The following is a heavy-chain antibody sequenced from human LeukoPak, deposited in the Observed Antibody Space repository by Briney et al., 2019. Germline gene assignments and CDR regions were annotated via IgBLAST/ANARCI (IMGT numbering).Heavy chain of an antibody. V-gene: IGHV3-30-3*01. D-gene: IGHD3-3*01. CDR1: EFTFRSYA. CDR3: ASPARRITIFGVPFDY. Sequence: PGKSLRLSCVASEFTFRSYALHWVRQAPGKGLEWVATISYDGSNEYYADSVKGRFTISRDSSKNTLYLQMNTLRPEDTAVYYCASPARRITIFGVPFDYWGQGTLVTVSS. CDR2: ISYDGSNE. J-gene: IGHJ4*02.